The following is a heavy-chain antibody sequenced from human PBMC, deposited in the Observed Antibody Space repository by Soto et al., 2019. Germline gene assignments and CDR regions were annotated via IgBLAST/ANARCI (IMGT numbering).Heavy chain of an antibody. CDR2: IYHSGNT. Sequence: QVQLQESGPGLVKPSGTLSLTCAVSGGSISISNWGSWVRQPPGKGLEWIGEIYHSGNTYYNPSLKSRVTISVDKSKNQFSLKLSSVTAADTAVYYCARVWTTVTNWFDPWGQGTLVTVSS. V-gene: IGHV4-4*02. D-gene: IGHD4-17*01. CDR3: ARVWTTVTNWFDP. CDR1: GGSISISNW. J-gene: IGHJ5*02.